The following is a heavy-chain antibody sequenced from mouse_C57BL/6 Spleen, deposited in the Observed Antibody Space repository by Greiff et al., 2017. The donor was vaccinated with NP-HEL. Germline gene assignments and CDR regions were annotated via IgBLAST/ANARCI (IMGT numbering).Heavy chain of an antibody. V-gene: IGHV14-4*01. CDR3: TITTVASYYVDY. Sequence: VQLKESGAELVRPGASVKLSCTASGFNIKDDYMHWVKQRPEQGLEWIGWIDPENGDTEYASKFQGKATITADTSSNTAYLQRSSLTSEDTAVYYCTITTVASYYVDYWGQGTTLTVSS. D-gene: IGHD1-1*01. CDR2: IDPENGDT. J-gene: IGHJ2*01. CDR1: GFNIKDDY.